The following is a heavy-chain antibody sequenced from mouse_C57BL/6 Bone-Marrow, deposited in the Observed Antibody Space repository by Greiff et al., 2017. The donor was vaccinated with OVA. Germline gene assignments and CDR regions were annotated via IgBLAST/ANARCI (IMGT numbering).Heavy chain of an antibody. CDR1: GFNIKDDY. V-gene: IGHV14-4*01. Sequence: EVKVVESGAELVRPRASVKLSCTASGFNIKDDYMHWVKQRPEQGLEWIGWIDPENGDTEYASKFQGKATITADTSSNTAYLQLSSLTSEDTAVYYCTSYGNFDYWGQGTTLTVSS. D-gene: IGHD2-1*01. J-gene: IGHJ2*01. CDR2: IDPENGDT. CDR3: TSYGNFDY.